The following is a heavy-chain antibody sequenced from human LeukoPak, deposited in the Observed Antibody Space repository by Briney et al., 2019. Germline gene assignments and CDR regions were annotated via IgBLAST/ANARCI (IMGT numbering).Heavy chain of an antibody. D-gene: IGHD6-19*01. V-gene: IGHV4-39*01. CDR1: GGSITSTSYY. J-gene: IGHJ4*02. Sequence: PSETLSLTCTVSGGSITSTSYYWGWIRQPPGQGLEWIGSINYSGSTYYNPSLKSRLTISVDTSKNQFSLKLSSVTAADTSVYYCARLPCIAVAVGYFDYWGQGTLVTVSS. CDR3: ARLPCIAVAVGYFDY. CDR2: INYSGST.